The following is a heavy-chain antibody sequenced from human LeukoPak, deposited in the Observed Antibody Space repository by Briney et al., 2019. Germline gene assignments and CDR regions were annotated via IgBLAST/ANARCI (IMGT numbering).Heavy chain of an antibody. CDR2: INHSGST. V-gene: IGHV4-34*01. J-gene: IGHJ6*02. CDR3: ARVSSSSWYQLLPYYYYGMDV. CDR1: GGSFSGYY. Sequence: SETLSLTCAVYGGSFSGYYWSWIRQPPGKGLEWIGEINHSGSTNYNPSLKSRVTISVDTSKNQFSLKLGSVTAADTAVYYCARVSSSSWYQLLPYYYYGMDVWGQGTTVTVSS. D-gene: IGHD2-2*01.